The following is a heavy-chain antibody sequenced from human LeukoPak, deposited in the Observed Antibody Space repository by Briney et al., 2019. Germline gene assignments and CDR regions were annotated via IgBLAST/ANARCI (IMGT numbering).Heavy chain of an antibody. CDR1: GESFSGYY. CDR2: IIDSGST. J-gene: IGHJ4*02. V-gene: IGHV4-34*12. D-gene: IGHD3-3*01. Sequence: NPSETLSLTCAVYGESFSGYYLTWIRQPPGTGLEWIGEIIDSGSTNYNSSLKSRVTISVDTSKNQFSLDLSSVTAADTAVYYCARGLASGYPPIPFDYWGQGTLVTVSS. CDR3: ARGLASGYPPIPFDY.